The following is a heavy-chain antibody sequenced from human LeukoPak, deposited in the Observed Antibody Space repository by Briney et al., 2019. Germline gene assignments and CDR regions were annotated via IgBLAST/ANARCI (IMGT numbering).Heavy chain of an antibody. CDR2: INHSGST. CDR1: GGSISSYY. D-gene: IGHD6-19*01. J-gene: IGHJ6*03. CDR3: ARDSSGWFAAMDV. Sequence: SETLSLTCTVSGGSISSYYWSWLRQPPGKGLEWIGEINHSGSTNYNPSLKSRVTISVDTSKNQFSPKLSSVTAADTAVYYCARDSSGWFAAMDVWGKGTTVTVSS. V-gene: IGHV4-34*01.